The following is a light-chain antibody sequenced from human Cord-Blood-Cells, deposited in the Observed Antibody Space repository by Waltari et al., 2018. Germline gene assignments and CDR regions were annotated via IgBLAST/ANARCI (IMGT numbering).Light chain of an antibody. V-gene: IGKV1-39*01. CDR1: QSISSY. Sequence: DIQMTQSPSSLSASVGDRVTITCRASQSISSYLNWYQQKPGKAPKLLIYAASSLQSGVPSRFSGSGSGTDFTFTISSLQPEDFATYYCQQSYSTPRMLTFGGGTKVEIK. CDR2: AAS. CDR3: QQSYSTPRMLT. J-gene: IGKJ4*01.